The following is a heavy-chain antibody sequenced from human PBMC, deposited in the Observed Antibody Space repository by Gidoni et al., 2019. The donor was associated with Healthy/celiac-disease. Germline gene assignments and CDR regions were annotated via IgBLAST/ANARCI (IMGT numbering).Heavy chain of an antibody. V-gene: IGHV3-33*01. D-gene: IGHD3-10*01. CDR2: IWYDGSNK. J-gene: IGHJ6*02. CDR1: GFTFSSYG. CDR3: ARDFHPGGYPYYYGMDV. Sequence: QVQLVESGGGVVQPGRSLRLSCAASGFTFSSYGMHWVRQAPGKGLEWVAVIWYDGSNKYYADSVKGRFTISRDNSKNTLYLQMNSLRAEDTAVYYCARDFHPGGYPYYYGMDVWGQGTTVTVSS.